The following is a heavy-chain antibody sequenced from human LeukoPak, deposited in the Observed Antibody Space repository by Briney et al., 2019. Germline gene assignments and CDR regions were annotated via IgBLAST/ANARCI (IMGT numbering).Heavy chain of an antibody. Sequence: GGSLRLSCAASGFTVSSNYMSWVRQAPGTGLEWVSVIYSGGSTYYSDSVKGRFTISRDNSKNTLYLQMNSLRAEDTAVYYCARSRLWFGPNFDCWGQGTLVTVSS. CDR2: IYSGGST. D-gene: IGHD3-10*01. CDR1: GFTVSSNY. CDR3: ARSRLWFGPNFDC. V-gene: IGHV3-53*01. J-gene: IGHJ4*02.